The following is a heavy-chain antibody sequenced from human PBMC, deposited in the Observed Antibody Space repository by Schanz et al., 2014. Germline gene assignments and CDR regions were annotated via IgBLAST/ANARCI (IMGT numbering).Heavy chain of an antibody. CDR3: ARVEVSMVQGLIPSYYFDS. J-gene: IGHJ4*02. Sequence: QVQLVESGGGLVKPGGSLRLSCAASGFTFSDYYMTWIRQAPGKGLEWVSDISDSGDSTHYADSVKGRFTISRDDAKNSLYLQMNSLSAEDTAVYYCARVEVSMVQGLIPSYYFDSWGQGTPVTVSS. V-gene: IGHV3-11*06. CDR2: ISDSGDST. CDR1: GFTFSDYY. D-gene: IGHD3-10*01.